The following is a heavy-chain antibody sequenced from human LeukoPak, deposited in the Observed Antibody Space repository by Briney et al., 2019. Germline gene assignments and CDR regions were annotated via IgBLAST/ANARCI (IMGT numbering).Heavy chain of an antibody. Sequence: GESLTISCKGSGYSFTSYWIGWVRQMPGKGLEWMGIIYPGDSDTRYSPSFQGQVTISADKSISTAYLQWSSLKASDTAMYYCARSPLTPGYCSSTSCYTASFDYWGQGTLVTVSS. V-gene: IGHV5-51*01. J-gene: IGHJ4*02. CDR1: GYSFTSYW. CDR2: IYPGDSDT. CDR3: ARSPLTPGYCSSTSCYTASFDY. D-gene: IGHD2-2*02.